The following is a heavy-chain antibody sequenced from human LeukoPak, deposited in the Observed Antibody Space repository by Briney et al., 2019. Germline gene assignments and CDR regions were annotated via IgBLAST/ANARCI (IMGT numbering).Heavy chain of an antibody. D-gene: IGHD3-22*01. V-gene: IGHV6-1*01. CDR2: TYYRSKWYN. CDR1: GDSVSSNSAA. J-gene: IGHJ6*03. Sequence: SQTLSLTCAISGDSVSSNSAAGNWIRHSPSRGLEWLGRTYYRSKWYNDYAVSVKSRITINPDTSKNQFSLQLNSVTPEDTAVYYCARDIRYYYRVISNGEYYYYMDVWGKGTTVTISS. CDR3: ARDIRYYYRVISNGEYYYYMDV.